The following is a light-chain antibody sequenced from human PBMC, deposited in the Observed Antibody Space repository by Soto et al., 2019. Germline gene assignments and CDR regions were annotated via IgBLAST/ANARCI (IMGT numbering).Light chain of an antibody. V-gene: IGKV1-5*03. J-gene: IGKJ1*01. Sequence: DLQMTQSPSTLSASVGDRVTITCRASQSISSWLARYQQKPGKAPKLLIYKASTLKSGVPSRFSGSGSGTEFTLTISSLQPDDFATYYCQHYNSYSEAFGQGTKVDIK. CDR2: KAS. CDR3: QHYNSYSEA. CDR1: QSISSW.